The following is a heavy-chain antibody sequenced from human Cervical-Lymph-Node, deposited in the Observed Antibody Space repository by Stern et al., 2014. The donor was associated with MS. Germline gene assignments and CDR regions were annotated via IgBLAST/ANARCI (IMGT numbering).Heavy chain of an antibody. CDR2: IYYSGST. V-gene: IGHV4-31*03. J-gene: IGHJ4*02. D-gene: IGHD4-23*01. CDR3: ARGLRHGGHHHNAPDY. Sequence: QVQLQESGPGLVKPSQTLSLTCSVSGGSVNNAGFYWTWIRQHPGKGLEWIGYIYYSGSTYYNPSLKSRVTISVDTSQNQFSLNLNSVTAADTAVYYCARGLRHGGHHHNAPDYCGQGTLVTVSS. CDR1: GGSVNNAGFY.